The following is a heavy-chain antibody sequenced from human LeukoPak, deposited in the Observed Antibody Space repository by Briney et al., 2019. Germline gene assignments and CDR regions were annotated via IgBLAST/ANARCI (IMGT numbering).Heavy chain of an antibody. Sequence: SETLSLTCTVSGGSISSSSYYWGWIRQPPGKGLEWIATVFYSGSPYYNPSLKSRITISMDTSKNQFSLNLTSVSAADTAIYYCARGAFDLWGRGTLVTVSA. CDR3: ARGAFDL. CDR2: VFYSGSP. J-gene: IGHJ2*01. CDR1: GGSISSSSYY. V-gene: IGHV4-39*02.